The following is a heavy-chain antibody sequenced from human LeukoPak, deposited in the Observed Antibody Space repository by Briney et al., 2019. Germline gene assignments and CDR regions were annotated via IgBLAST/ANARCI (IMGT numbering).Heavy chain of an antibody. D-gene: IGHD3-10*01. CDR1: GVSISSYY. CDR2: IHHTGST. CDR3: ARGGYYGSGSDFRFDP. J-gene: IGHJ5*02. V-gene: IGHV4-59*01. Sequence: PSETLSLTCTVSGVSISSYYWSWIRQSPGKGLECIGYIHHTGSTNYNPSLKSRVTISVKTSKNQFSLKLKSVTAADTAVYYCARGGYYGSGSDFRFDPWGQGTLVTVSS.